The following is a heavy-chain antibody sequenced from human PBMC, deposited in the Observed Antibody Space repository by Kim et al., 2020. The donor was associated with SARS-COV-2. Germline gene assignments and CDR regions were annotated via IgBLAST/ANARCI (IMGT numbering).Heavy chain of an antibody. CDR3: ARVSYYYGSGSYSGGYYYGMDV. CDR1: GYTFTSYG. J-gene: IGHJ6*02. Sequence: ASVKVSCKASGYTFTSYGISWVRQAPGQGLEWMGWISAYNGNTNYAQKLQGRVTMTTDTSTSTAYMELRSLRSDDTAVYYCARVSYYYGSGSYSGGYYYGMDVWGQGTTVTVSS. CDR2: ISAYNGNT. V-gene: IGHV1-18*01. D-gene: IGHD3-10*01.